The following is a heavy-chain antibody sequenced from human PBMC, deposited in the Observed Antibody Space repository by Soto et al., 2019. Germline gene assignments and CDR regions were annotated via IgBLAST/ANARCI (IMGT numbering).Heavy chain of an antibody. Sequence: SETLSLTCTVSGGSISSSSYYWGWIRQPPGKGLEWIGSIYYSGSTYYNPSLKSRVTISVDTSKNQFSLKLSSVTAADTAVYYCARHEKVSIGTTIWVDYFDYWCQGALVTVSS. D-gene: IGHD5-12*01. CDR3: ARHEKVSIGTTIWVDYFDY. J-gene: IGHJ4*02. CDR1: GGSISSSSYY. V-gene: IGHV4-39*01. CDR2: IYYSGST.